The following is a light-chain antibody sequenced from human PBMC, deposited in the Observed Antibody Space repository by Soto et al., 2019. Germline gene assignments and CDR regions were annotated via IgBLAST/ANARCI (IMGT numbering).Light chain of an antibody. V-gene: IGLV1-40*01. J-gene: IGLJ2*01. CDR1: SSNIGAGYD. CDR3: LSFDSSLSVV. Sequence: QSVLTQPPSVSGAPGKRVTISCTGSSSNIGAGYDVHWYQQLPGRAPKLLIYGNTNRPSGVPDRFSGSKSGTSASLAITGLQAEDEADYYCLSFDSSLSVVFGGGTQLTVL. CDR2: GNT.